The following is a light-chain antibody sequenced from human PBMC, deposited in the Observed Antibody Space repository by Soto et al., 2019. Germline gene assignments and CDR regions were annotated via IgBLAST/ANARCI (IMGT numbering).Light chain of an antibody. V-gene: IGKV4-1*01. CDR1: QSVLYTPKNNNY. J-gene: IGKJ2*01. CDR3: HQYAREPFT. CDR2: WAS. Sequence: DIVMTQSPDSLAVSLGERATINCKSSQSVLYTPKNNNYLAWFQQKPGQPPKLLIYWASNRESGAPDRFSGSGSGTDVTLTISSVQAEDVAVYYCHQYAREPFTFGQGTKLEIK.